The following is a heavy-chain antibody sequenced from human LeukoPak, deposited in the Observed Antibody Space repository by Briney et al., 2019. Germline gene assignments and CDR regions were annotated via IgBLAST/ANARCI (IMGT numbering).Heavy chain of an antibody. D-gene: IGHD1-20*01. CDR2: IFHSGTT. J-gene: IGHJ4*02. Sequence: PSETLSLTCTVSGGSISSHCWSWIRQPPRKGLEWIGYIFHSGTTNHNPSLKSRVTISVDTSKNQFSLKLSSVTAADTAVYYCARAREGGTNWIFDFWGQGTLVTVSS. CDR1: GGSISSHC. V-gene: IGHV4-59*11. CDR3: ARAREGGTNWIFDF.